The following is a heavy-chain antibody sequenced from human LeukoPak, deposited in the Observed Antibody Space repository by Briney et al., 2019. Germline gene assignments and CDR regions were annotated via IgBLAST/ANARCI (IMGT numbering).Heavy chain of an antibody. CDR1: GGSFSGYY. CDR2: INHSGST. D-gene: IGHD5-18*01. V-gene: IGHV4-34*01. CDR3: AREGRGYSYGALPY. J-gene: IGHJ4*02. Sequence: SETLSLTCAVYGGSFSGYYWSWLRQPPGKGLEWIGEINHSGSTNYNPSLKSRVTISVDTSKNQFSLKLSSVTAADTAVYYCAREGRGYSYGALPYWGQGTLVTVSS.